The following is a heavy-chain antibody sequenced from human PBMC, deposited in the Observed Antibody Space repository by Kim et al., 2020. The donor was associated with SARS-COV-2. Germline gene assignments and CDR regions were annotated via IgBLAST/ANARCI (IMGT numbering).Heavy chain of an antibody. D-gene: IGHD2-15*01. Sequence: GGSLRLSCAASGLTFGSYAMSWVRQAPAKGLEWVSAISGGGGTTFYTDSVKGRFTISRDNSKSTLYLQMNSLRVEDTAVYYCAKDESVVVASTLRFRDYWGQGILVTVSS. CDR1: GLTFGSYA. V-gene: IGHV3-23*01. CDR3: AKDESVVVASTLRFRDY. J-gene: IGHJ4*02. CDR2: ISGGGGTT.